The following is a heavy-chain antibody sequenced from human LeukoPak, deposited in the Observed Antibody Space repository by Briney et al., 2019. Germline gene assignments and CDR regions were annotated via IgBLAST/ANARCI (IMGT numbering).Heavy chain of an antibody. CDR1: VYTFTEYH. V-gene: IGHV1-2*06. CDR3: ARVGSGWEYNWFDP. J-gene: IGHJ5*02. D-gene: IGHD6-19*01. CDR2: INPKSGDT. Sequence: ASVKVSCKASVYTFTEYHMHWVRQAPGQGPEWMGRINPKSGDTSYAQKFQGRVTMTRDTSISTAYMELSRLRSDDTAVYYCARVGSGWEYNWFDPWGQGTLVTVSS.